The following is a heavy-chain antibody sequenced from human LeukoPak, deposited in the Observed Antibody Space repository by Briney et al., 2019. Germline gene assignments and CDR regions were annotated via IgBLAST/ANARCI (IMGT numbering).Heavy chain of an antibody. CDR2: IYYSGST. D-gene: IGHD6-13*01. Sequence: PSETLSLTYTVSGGSISSYYWSWIRQPPGKGLEWIGYIYYSGSTNYNPSLKSRVTISVDTSKNQFSLKLSSVTAADTAVYYCARAGAAAGTNLFDYWGQGTLVTVSS. J-gene: IGHJ4*02. V-gene: IGHV4-59*01. CDR1: GGSISSYY. CDR3: ARAGAAAGTNLFDY.